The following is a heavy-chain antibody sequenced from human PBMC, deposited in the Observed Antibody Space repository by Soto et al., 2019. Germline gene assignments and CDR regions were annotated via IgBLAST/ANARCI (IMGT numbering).Heavy chain of an antibody. CDR2: IFPGDSDT. Sequence: PGESLKISCKGSGYTFTNYWIGWVRQMPGKGLEWMGIIFPGDSDTRYSRSFQGQVTFSADRSSSTAYLQWSSLKASVTAMYYCARLVDYDFWSGYFPFWGQGTMVT. V-gene: IGHV5-51*01. D-gene: IGHD3-3*01. CDR3: ARLVDYDFWSGYFPF. J-gene: IGHJ3*01. CDR1: GYTFTNYW.